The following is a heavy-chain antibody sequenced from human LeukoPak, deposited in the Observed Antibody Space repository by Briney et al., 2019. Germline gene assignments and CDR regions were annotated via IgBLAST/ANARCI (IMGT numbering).Heavy chain of an antibody. CDR3: ARDFFGSYDY. V-gene: IGHV3-48*03. CDR1: GFTFSSYE. Sequence: GGSLRLSCAASGFTFSSYEMNWVRQAPGKGLEWVSYISSSGSTIYYAYSVKGRFTISRDNAKNSLYLQMNSLRAEDTAVYYCARDFFGSYDYWGQGTLVTVSS. J-gene: IGHJ4*02. D-gene: IGHD3-10*01. CDR2: ISSSGSTI.